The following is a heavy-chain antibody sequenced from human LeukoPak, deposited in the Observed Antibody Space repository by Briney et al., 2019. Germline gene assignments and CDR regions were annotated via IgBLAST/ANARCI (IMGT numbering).Heavy chain of an antibody. Sequence: GGTLRLSCAASGFIFSSHGMNWVRQAPGKGLEWVSGISPSGDITYYADSVKGRFTISRDNSKNTVYLQMDSLRFEDTAVYYCARSNDYGDYLDYWGQGTLVTVSS. J-gene: IGHJ4*02. D-gene: IGHD4-17*01. V-gene: IGHV3-23*01. CDR3: ARSNDYGDYLDY. CDR2: ISPSGDIT. CDR1: GFIFSSHG.